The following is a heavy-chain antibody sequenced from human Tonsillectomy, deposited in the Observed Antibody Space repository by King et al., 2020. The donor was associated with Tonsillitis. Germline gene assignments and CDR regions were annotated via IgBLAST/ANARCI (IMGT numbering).Heavy chain of an antibody. CDR2: IYWDDGQ. Sequence: TLKESGPTLVKPTQTLTLTCTFSGFSLSTSEVGVGWIRQPPGKALEWLALIYWDDGQRYSPSLKSRLTITKDTSRSQVVLSVTNMDPVDTATYYCARVASTSYYYGWGTHFDYWGQGTLVTVSS. CDR1: GFSLSTSEVG. V-gene: IGHV2-5*02. D-gene: IGHD3-10*01. CDR3: ARVASTSYYYGWGTHFDY. J-gene: IGHJ4*02.